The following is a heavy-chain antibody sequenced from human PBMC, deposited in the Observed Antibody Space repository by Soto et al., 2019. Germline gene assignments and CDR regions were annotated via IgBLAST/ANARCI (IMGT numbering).Heavy chain of an antibody. CDR2: ISYDGSNK. D-gene: IGHD3-3*01. Sequence: GGSLRLSCAASGFTFSSYGMHWVRQAPGKGLEWVAVISYDGSNKYYADSVKGRFTISRDNSKNTLYLQMNSLRAEDTAVYYCAKILGPSPYYDFWSGYSDGHYYYYGMDVWGQGTTVTVSS. V-gene: IGHV3-30*18. CDR1: GFTFSSYG. CDR3: AKILGPSPYYDFWSGYSDGHYYYYGMDV. J-gene: IGHJ6*02.